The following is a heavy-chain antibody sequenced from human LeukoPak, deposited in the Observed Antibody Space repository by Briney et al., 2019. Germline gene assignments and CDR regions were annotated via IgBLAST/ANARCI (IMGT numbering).Heavy chain of an antibody. CDR2: IYYSGST. Sequence: SETLSLTCAVYGGSFSGHYWSWIRQPPGKGLEWFGSIYYSGSTYYNPSLKSRVTISVDKSKNHFSLKLISVTAADTAVYYCARHVNVVVPAEVDYWGQGTLVTVSS. V-gene: IGHV4-34*01. J-gene: IGHJ4*02. D-gene: IGHD2-2*01. CDR1: GGSFSGHY. CDR3: ARHVNVVVPAEVDY.